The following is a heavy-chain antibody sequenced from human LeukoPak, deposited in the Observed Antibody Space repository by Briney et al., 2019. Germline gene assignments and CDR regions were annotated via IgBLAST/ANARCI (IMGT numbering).Heavy chain of an antibody. V-gene: IGHV3-23*01. Sequence: GGSLRLSCAASGFTSSSYALNWVRQAPGKGLEWVATVSGSGDRMYHADSVKGRFTISRDNAKNSLYLQMNSLRAEDTAVYYCARDPPDYWGQGTLVTVSS. CDR3: ARDPPDY. J-gene: IGHJ4*02. CDR1: GFTSSSYA. CDR2: VSGSGDRM.